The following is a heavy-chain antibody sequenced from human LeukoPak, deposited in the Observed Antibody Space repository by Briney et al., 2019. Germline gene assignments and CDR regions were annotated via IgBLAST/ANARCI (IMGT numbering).Heavy chain of an antibody. CDR2: INQSGST. V-gene: IGHV4-34*01. CDR3: ARDRQIVVRAHGTLDL. CDR1: GGSFSGFY. J-gene: IGHJ3*01. D-gene: IGHD3-10*01. Sequence: SETLSLTCAVYGGSFSGFYWSWIRQPPGKGLEWIGEINQSGSTNYNPSLKSRVTISVDTSKNQFSLKLSSVTAAGTAVYYCARDRQIVVRAHGTLDLWGQGTMVTVSS.